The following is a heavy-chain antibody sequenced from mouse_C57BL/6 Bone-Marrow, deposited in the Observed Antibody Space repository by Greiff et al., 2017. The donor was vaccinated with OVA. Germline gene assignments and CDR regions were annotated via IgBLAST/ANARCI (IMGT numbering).Heavy chain of an antibody. CDR1: GYTFTDYE. Sequence: VKLVESGAELVRPGASVTLSCKASGYTFTDYEMHWVTQTPVHGLEWIGAIDPETGGTAYNQKFKGKAILTADKSSSTAYMELRSLTSEDSAVYYCTSGIYYFGPAWFAYWGQGTLVTVSA. D-gene: IGHD1-1*01. J-gene: IGHJ3*01. V-gene: IGHV1-15*01. CDR2: IDPETGGT. CDR3: TSGIYYFGPAWFAY.